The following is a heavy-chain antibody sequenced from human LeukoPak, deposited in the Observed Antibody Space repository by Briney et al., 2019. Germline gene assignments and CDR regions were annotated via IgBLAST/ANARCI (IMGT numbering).Heavy chain of an antibody. CDR2: IKEDGSEK. D-gene: IGHD3-10*01. J-gene: IGHJ3*02. V-gene: IGHV3-7*03. Sequence: GGSLRLSCAASGFTLSSYWMSWVRQTPGKGLEWVANIKEDGSEKYYVDSVKGRFTISRDNAQNSVYLHMDSLTAEDTALYYCARDWVAGVPFDAFDIWGQGTMVSVSS. CDR3: ARDWVAGVPFDAFDI. CDR1: GFTLSSYW.